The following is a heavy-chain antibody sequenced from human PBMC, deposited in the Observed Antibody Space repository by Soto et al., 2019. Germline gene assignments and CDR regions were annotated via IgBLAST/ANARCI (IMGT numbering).Heavy chain of an antibody. CDR1: GFSLSTSGVG. J-gene: IGHJ6*03. V-gene: IGHV2-5*02. CDR2: IYLDDDK. CDR3: AHSRDQLLFGSYYYYMDV. Sequence: SGPTLVNPTQTLTLTCTFSGFSLSTSGVGVGWIRQPPGKALEWLALIYLDDDKRYSPSLNSRLTITKDTSKNQVVLTMTNMDPVDTSTYYCAHSRDQLLFGSYYYYMDVWGKGTTVTVSS. D-gene: IGHD2-2*01.